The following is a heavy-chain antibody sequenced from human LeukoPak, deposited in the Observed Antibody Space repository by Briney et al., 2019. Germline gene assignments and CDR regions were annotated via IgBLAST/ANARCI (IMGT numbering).Heavy chain of an antibody. D-gene: IGHD2-2*01. V-gene: IGHV3-48*03. J-gene: IGHJ6*04. CDR1: GFTFSSYE. CDR3: ARDKCSSTSCYDV. CDR2: ISSRGSTI. Sequence: GGSLRLSCAASGFTFSSYEMNWVRQAPGKGLECVSYISSRGSTIYYADSVKGRFTISRDNAKNSLYLQMNSLRAEDTAVYYCARDKCSSTSCYDVWGKGTTVTVSS.